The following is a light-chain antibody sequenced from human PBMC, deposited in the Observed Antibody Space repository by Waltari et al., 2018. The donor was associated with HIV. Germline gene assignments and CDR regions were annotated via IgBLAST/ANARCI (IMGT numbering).Light chain of an antibody. V-gene: IGLV2-8*01. CDR3: NSYAGSNNWV. Sequence: QSALTQPPSPSGSPGQSVTISCTGTSTAVGGYNYVPWYQQHPGKAPKLMIYEVSKRPSGVPDRFSGSKSGNTASLTVSGLQAEDEADYYCNSYAGSNNWVFGGGTKLTVL. CDR2: EVS. CDR1: STAVGGYNY. J-gene: IGLJ3*02.